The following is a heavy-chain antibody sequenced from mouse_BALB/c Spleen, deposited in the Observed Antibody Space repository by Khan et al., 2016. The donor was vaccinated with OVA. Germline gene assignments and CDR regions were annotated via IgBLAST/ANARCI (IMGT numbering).Heavy chain of an antibody. D-gene: IGHD4-1*01. CDR2: ISSGGDYT. J-gene: IGHJ3*01. V-gene: IGHV5-6*01. CDR3: ASHLTGSFAY. CDR1: GFIFSSYS. Sequence: EVELVESGGDLVKPGGSLKLSCAASGFIFSSYSMSWVRQTPDKRLEWVATISSGGDYTYYQDSVKGRFTISRVDAKNTLYLQMSSLKAEDTAMYYCASHLTGSFAYWGQGTLVTVSA.